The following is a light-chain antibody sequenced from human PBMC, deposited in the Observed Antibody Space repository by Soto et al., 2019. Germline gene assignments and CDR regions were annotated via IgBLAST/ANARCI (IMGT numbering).Light chain of an antibody. V-gene: IGLV3-21*04. J-gene: IGLJ2*01. Sequence: SYELTQPPSVSVAPGETATITCGGHNIGSKSVHWYQQKPGQAPVLVIYYDRDRPSGIPERFSGSNSGNTATLTISRVEAGDEADYYFQVWDNYSDHVVFGGGTKVTVL. CDR3: QVWDNYSDHVV. CDR1: NIGSKS. CDR2: YDR.